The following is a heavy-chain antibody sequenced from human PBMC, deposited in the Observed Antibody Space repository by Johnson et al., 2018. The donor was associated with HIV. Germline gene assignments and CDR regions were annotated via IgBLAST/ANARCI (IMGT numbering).Heavy chain of an antibody. CDR3: ARKENWPSPGAFDI. Sequence: QMQLVESGGGVVQPGRSLRLSCAASGFTFSSYAMHWVRQAPGKGLEWVAVISYDGSNKYYADSVRGRFTISRDNSKNTLYLQMNSLRAEDTAVYYCARKENWPSPGAFDIWGQGIMVTVSS. CDR2: ISYDGSNK. D-gene: IGHD1-1*01. J-gene: IGHJ3*02. CDR1: GFTFSSYA. V-gene: IGHV3-30-3*01.